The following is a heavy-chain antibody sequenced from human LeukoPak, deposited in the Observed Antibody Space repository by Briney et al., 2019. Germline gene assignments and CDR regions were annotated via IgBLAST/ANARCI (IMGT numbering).Heavy chain of an antibody. CDR1: GFTFSNYW. J-gene: IGHJ4*02. CDR2: INRDGSTT. Sequence: QPGGSLRLSCAASGFTFSNYWVPWVRQAPRKGLVWVSRINRDGSTTNYADSVKGRFTVSRDNAKNTLNLQMNSLSAEDTAVYYCARDRKSGESSEIDFWGQGTLVTVSS. V-gene: IGHV3-74*01. D-gene: IGHD3-10*01. CDR3: ARDRKSGESSEIDF.